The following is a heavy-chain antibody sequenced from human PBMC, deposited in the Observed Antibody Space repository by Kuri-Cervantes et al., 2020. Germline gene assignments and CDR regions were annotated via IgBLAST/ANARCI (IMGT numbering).Heavy chain of an antibody. Sequence: ASVKVSCKASGYTFTSYYMHWVRQAPGQGLEWMGIINPSGSSTSYAQKFQGRVTMTRDTSTSTVYMELSSLRSEDTAVYYCARGAQRYYYDSSGYKDYWGQGTLVTVSS. CDR2: INPSGSST. CDR1: GYTFTSYY. V-gene: IGHV1-46*01. CDR3: ARGAQRYYYDSSGYKDY. D-gene: IGHD3-22*01. J-gene: IGHJ4*02.